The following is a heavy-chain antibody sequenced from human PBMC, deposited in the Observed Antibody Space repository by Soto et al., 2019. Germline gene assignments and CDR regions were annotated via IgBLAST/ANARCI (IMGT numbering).Heavy chain of an antibody. V-gene: IGHV5-51*01. CDR2: IYPDDSDI. Sequence: HGESLKISCKGSGYTFINYWIGWVRQMPGKGLEWMGIIYPDDSDIRYSPSFQGQVTISADKSLSTAYLQWNTLRASDTAIYYCARYLLGVTTPYFDYWGQGTLVTVSS. J-gene: IGHJ4*02. CDR3: ARYLLGVTTPYFDY. D-gene: IGHD4-17*01. CDR1: GYTFINYW.